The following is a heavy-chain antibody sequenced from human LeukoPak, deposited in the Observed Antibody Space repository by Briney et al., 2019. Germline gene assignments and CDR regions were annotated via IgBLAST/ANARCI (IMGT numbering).Heavy chain of an antibody. J-gene: IGHJ4*02. Sequence: PSETLSLTCTVSSGSISNFYWSWIRQPAGKGLEWIGRIYTSGSTNYNPSLKSRVTMSIDTSKNQFSLKLSSVTAADTAVYYCTRGGGSYRNYFDYWGQGTLVTVSS. D-gene: IGHD1-26*01. CDR3: TRGGGSYRNYFDY. V-gene: IGHV4-4*07. CDR2: IYTSGST. CDR1: SGSISNFY.